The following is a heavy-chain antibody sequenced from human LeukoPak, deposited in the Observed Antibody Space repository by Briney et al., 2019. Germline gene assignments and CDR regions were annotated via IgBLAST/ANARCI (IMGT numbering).Heavy chain of an antibody. D-gene: IGHD2-2*01. V-gene: IGHV1-69*13. CDR2: IIPIFGTA. CDR3: ATTCLQPHPTFDY. CDR1: GGTFSSYA. Sequence: ASVKVSCKASGGTFSSYAISWVRQAPGQGLEWMGGIIPIFGTANYAQKFQGRVTITADESTSTAYMELSSLRSEDTAVYYCATTCLQPHPTFDYWGQGTLVTVSS. J-gene: IGHJ4*02.